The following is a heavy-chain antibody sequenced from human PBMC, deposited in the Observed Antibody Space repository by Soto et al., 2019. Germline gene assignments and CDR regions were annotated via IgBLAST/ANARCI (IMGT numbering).Heavy chain of an antibody. CDR3: ASGYYTATLQH. V-gene: IGHV4-39*07. D-gene: IGHD3-22*01. CDR2: IYYSGNT. Sequence: PSETLSLTCTVSGGSISSSSYYWGWIRQPPGKGLEWIGSIYYSGNTYYNPSLKSRVTISADTSKNQFSLNLTSVTAADTAVYFCASGYYTATLQHCGQGTLVTVSS. J-gene: IGHJ1*01. CDR1: GGSISSSSYY.